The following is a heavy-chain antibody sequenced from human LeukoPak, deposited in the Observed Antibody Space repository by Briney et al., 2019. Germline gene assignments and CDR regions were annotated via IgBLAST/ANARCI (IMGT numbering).Heavy chain of an antibody. Sequence: SETLSLTCTVSSGSISTYYWSWIRQPPGKGLEWIGYIYNSGSTNYNPALKSGVTMSLDTSKNQFSLKLRSVTAADTAVYYCARNLDGLTLFDYWGQGALVTVSS. J-gene: IGHJ4*02. CDR3: ARNLDGLTLFDY. CDR2: IYNSGST. V-gene: IGHV4-59*01. CDR1: SGSISTYY. D-gene: IGHD5-24*01.